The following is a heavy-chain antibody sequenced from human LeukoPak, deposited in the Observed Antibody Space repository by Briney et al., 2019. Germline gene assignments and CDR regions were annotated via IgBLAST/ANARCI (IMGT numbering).Heavy chain of an antibody. J-gene: IGHJ5*02. Sequence: SETLSLTCTVSGGSISSYYWSWIRQPPGKGLEWIGYIYYSGSTNYNPSLKSRVTISVDTSKNQFSLKLRSVTAADTAVYYCAGGYYDVLTGLSWFDPWGQGTLVTVSS. CDR1: GGSISSYY. CDR2: IYYSGST. V-gene: IGHV4-59*01. D-gene: IGHD3-9*01. CDR3: AGGYYDVLTGLSWFDP.